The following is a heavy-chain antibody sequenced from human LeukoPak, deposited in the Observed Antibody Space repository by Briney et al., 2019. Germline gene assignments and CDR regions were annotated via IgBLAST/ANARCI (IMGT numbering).Heavy chain of an antibody. D-gene: IGHD1-1*01. CDR1: GGPISSSY. CDR2: MYASGSI. CDR3: ARDQRLNTTVYNCFDL. Sequence: SETLSLTCSVSGGPISSSYWSWIRQPAGKGLEWIGRMYASGSIDYNPFLKSRVTMSVDTSKKQFSLSLSSVTAADTAVYYCARDQRLNTTVYNCFDLWGQGTLVAVSS. V-gene: IGHV4-4*07. J-gene: IGHJ5*02.